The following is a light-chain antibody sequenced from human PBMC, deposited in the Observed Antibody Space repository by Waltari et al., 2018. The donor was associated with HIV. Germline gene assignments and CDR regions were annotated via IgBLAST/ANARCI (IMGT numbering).Light chain of an antibody. CDR3: QQYDNLPLT. CDR1: QDISNY. J-gene: IGKJ4*01. Sequence: DIQMTQSPSSLSASVGDRVTITCQASQDISNYLNWYQQKRGKAPKLLLYDASNLETGVPSRFSGSGSGTDFTFTISSLQPEDIATYYCQQYDNLPLTFGGGTKVEIK. V-gene: IGKV1-33*01. CDR2: DAS.